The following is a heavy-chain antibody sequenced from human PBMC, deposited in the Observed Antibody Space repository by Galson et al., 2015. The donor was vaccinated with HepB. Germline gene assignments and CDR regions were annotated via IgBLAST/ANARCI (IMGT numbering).Heavy chain of an antibody. D-gene: IGHD2-2*01. J-gene: IGHJ4*02. CDR3: ARETQLLRAAAFDY. V-gene: IGHV1-3*01. Sequence: SVKVSCKASGYTFTGYAMHWVRQAPGQRLEWMGWINAGNGNTKYSQKFQGRVTITRDTSASTAYMELSSLRSEDTAVYYCARETQLLRAAAFDYWGQGTLVTVSS. CDR1: GYTFTGYA. CDR2: INAGNGNT.